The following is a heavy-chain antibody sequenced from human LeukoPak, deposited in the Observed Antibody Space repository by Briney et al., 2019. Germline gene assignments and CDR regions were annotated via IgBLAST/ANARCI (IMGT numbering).Heavy chain of an antibody. D-gene: IGHD2-2*01. CDR1: GYTFTSYG. V-gene: IGHV1-18*01. Sequence: GASVKVSCKASGYTFTSYGISWVRQAPGQGLDWMGWISAYNGNTNYAQKLQGRVTMTTDTSTSTAYMELRSLRSDDTAVYYCARIPGYCSSTSCSWVWAFDYWGQGTLVTVSS. CDR2: ISAYNGNT. CDR3: ARIPGYCSSTSCSWVWAFDY. J-gene: IGHJ4*02.